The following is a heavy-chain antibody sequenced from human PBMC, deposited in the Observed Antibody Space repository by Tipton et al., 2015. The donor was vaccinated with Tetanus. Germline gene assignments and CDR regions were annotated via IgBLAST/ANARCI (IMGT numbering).Heavy chain of an antibody. CDR2: IRDNGNS. CDR3: ARGTFHAFDI. Sequence: TLSLTCTVSGGSINSGGHFWTWIRQRTGKGLEWIGHIRDNGNSYANPSLSGRVTMSVDTRKNQFSLNLTSMSVADTATYYCARGTFHAFDIWGQGTKVAVSS. V-gene: IGHV4-31*03. CDR1: GGSINSGGHF. D-gene: IGHD2/OR15-2a*01. J-gene: IGHJ3*02.